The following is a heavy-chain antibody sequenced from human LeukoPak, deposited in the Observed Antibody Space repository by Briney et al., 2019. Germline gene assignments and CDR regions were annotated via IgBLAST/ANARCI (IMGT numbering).Heavy chain of an antibody. CDR2: ITASGDSS. J-gene: IGHJ4*02. D-gene: IGHD2-15*01. V-gene: IGHV3-23*01. CDR1: GFTFSNYV. Sequence: GGSLRLSCAASGFTFSNYVMIWVRQAPGKGLEWVSGITASGDSSYYGDSVKGRFTMSRDNSKNTVYLQMNSLRVDDTAVYFCARRDIVVVVSASDYWGQGTLVTVSS. CDR3: ARRDIVVVVSASDY.